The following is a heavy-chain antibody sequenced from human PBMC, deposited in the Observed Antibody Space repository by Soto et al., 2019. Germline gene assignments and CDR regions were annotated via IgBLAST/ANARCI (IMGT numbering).Heavy chain of an antibody. V-gene: IGHV4-39*01. CDR3: ARRGSGSYSDY. J-gene: IGHJ4*02. CDR1: GGSISSSSYY. Sequence: SETLSLTCTVSGGSISSSSYYWGWIRQPPGKGLEWIGSIYYSGSTYYNPSLKSRVTISVDTPKNQFSLKLSSVTAADTAVYYCARRGSGSYSDYWGQGTRVTVSS. CDR2: IYYSGST. D-gene: IGHD3-10*01.